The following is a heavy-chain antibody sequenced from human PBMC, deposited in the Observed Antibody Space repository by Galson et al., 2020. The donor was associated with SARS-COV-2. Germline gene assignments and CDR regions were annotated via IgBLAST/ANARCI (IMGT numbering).Heavy chain of an antibody. V-gene: IGHV3-7*01. CDR3: ARDPSSYYDSSGYYGNDAFDI. CDR2: IKQDGSEK. Sequence: GESLKISCVASGITFSNYWMSWVRQAPGKGLEWVAHIKQDGSEKYYADSVKGRFTISRDNGKNSLYLQVNNLRAEDTAVYYCARDPSSYYDSSGYYGNDAFDIWGQGTMVTVSS. CDR1: GITFSNYW. J-gene: IGHJ3*02. D-gene: IGHD3-22*01.